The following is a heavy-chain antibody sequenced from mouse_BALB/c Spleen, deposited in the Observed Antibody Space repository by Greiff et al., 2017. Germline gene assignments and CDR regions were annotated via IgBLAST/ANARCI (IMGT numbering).Heavy chain of an antibody. CDR2: IDPENGDT. CDR1: GFNIKDYY. Sequence: EVKVVESGAELVRSGASVKLSCTASGFNIKDYYMHWVKQRPEQGLEWIGWIDPENGDTEYAPKFQGKATMTADTSSNTAYLQLSSLTSEDTAVYYCNALANWDDYWGQGTTLTVSS. D-gene: IGHD4-1*01. V-gene: IGHV14-4*02. J-gene: IGHJ2*01. CDR3: NALANWDDY.